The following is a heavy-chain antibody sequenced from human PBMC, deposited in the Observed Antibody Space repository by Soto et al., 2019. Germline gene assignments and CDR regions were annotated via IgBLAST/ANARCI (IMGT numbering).Heavy chain of an antibody. J-gene: IGHJ2*01. D-gene: IGHD2-21*02. CDR2: INAGNGNT. V-gene: IGHV1-3*05. Sequence: QVQLVQSGAEEKKPGASVKVSCKASGYNFINYAMHWVRQAPGQRLEWMGWINAGNGNTKYSQKFQGRVTITRDTSASTAYMELSSLRSEDTAVYYCARDGLYCGGDCYHYWYFDLWGRGTLVTVSS. CDR1: GYNFINYA. CDR3: ARDGLYCGGDCYHYWYFDL.